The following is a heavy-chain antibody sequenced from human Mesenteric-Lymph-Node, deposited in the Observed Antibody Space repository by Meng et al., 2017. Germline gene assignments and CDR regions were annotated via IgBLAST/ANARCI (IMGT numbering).Heavy chain of an antibody. CDR1: SSYG. D-gene: IGHD4-17*01. Sequence: SSYGMHWVRQAPGKGLEWIGSIYYSGSTYYNPSLKSRVTISVDTSKNQFSLKLSSVTAADTAVYYCARDCWYGDYVFDYWGQGTLVTVSS. CDR3: ARDCWYGDYVFDY. J-gene: IGHJ4*02. CDR2: IYYSGST. V-gene: IGHV4-39*07.